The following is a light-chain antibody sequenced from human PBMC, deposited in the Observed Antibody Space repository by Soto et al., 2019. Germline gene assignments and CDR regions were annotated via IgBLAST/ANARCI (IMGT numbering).Light chain of an antibody. J-gene: IGKJ5*01. Sequence: EVVMSQSPAALSVSPGERATLSCRASQSVSSNLAWYQQKPGQAPRLLIYGASTRATGIPARFSGSGSGTDFTLTISSLEPEDFAVYYCQQRRNWPPITFGQGTRLEI. CDR3: QQRRNWPPIT. CDR2: GAS. V-gene: IGKV3-11*01. CDR1: QSVSSN.